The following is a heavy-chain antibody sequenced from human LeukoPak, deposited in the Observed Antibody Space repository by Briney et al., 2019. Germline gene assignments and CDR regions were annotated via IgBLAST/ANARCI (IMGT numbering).Heavy chain of an antibody. V-gene: IGHV3-9*01. D-gene: IGHD4-23*01. CDR2: ISWNSGGI. CDR3: AKDYTTVITPGLNY. Sequence: GGSLRLSCAASGFTFDDYAMHWVRQAPGKGLEWVSGISWNSGGIGYADSVKGRFTISRDNAKNSLYLQMNSLRAEDTALYYCAKDYTTVITPGLNYWGQGTLVTVSS. CDR1: GFTFDDYA. J-gene: IGHJ4*02.